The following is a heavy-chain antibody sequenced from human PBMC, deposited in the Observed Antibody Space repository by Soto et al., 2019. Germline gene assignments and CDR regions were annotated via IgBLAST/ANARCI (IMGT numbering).Heavy chain of an antibody. V-gene: IGHV4-59*08. CDR2: IYYSGST. CDR3: ACSSPTPFSGYEPPIDY. J-gene: IGHJ4*02. D-gene: IGHD5-12*01. CDR1: GGSISSYY. Sequence: QVQLQESGPGLVKPSETLSLTCTVSGGSISSYYWSWIRQPPGKGLEWIGYIYYSGSTNYNPSLKGRITLSVDTSKNPFPLKLSAVTAADPAVYYCACSSPTPFSGYEPPIDYWGQGTLVTVSS.